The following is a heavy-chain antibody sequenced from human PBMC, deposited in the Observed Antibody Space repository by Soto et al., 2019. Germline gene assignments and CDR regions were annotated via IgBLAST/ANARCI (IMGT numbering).Heavy chain of an antibody. CDR2: TYYRSKWYN. J-gene: IGHJ5*02. CDR1: GDSVSNKDAT. V-gene: IGHV6-1*01. CDR3: SRGTPNWFDP. Sequence: QVQLQQSGPGLLKPSQTLSLTCAISGDSVSNKDATWNWIRQSPSRGLEWLGRTYYRSKWYNDYAVSVRSRITFNPDTSKNQFSLQLNYVTPEDTAVYYCSRGTPNWFDPWGQGTLVTVSS. D-gene: IGHD2-2*01.